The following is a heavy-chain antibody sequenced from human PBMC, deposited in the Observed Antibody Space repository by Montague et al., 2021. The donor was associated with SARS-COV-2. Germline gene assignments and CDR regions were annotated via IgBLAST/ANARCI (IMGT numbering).Heavy chain of an antibody. J-gene: IGHJ3*01. Sequence: SETLSLTCTVSGATISSDYWSWIRQSPGKGLEWIGYMSYSGSATYNPSLESRVAISRDTPKNQFSLTLIPATAADTAIYYCARTSDPSNFDSTGYYGAFDVWGQGTTVIVSS. CDR2: MSYSGSA. CDR1: GATISSDY. CDR3: ARTSDPSNFDSTGYYGAFDV. V-gene: IGHV4-59*01. D-gene: IGHD3-22*01.